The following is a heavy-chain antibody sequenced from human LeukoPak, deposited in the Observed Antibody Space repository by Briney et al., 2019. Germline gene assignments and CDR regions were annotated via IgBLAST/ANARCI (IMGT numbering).Heavy chain of an antibody. D-gene: IGHD5-18*01. J-gene: IGHJ6*02. V-gene: IGHV4-59*08. Sequence: SETLSLTCTVSGGSISSYYRSWIRQPPGKGLEWIGYIYYSGSTNYNPSLKSRVTISVDTSKNQFSLKLSSVTAADTAVDYCARRGYSYGYSGYYYYGMDVWGQETTVTVSS. CDR1: GGSISSYY. CDR2: IYYSGST. CDR3: ARRGYSYGYSGYYYYGMDV.